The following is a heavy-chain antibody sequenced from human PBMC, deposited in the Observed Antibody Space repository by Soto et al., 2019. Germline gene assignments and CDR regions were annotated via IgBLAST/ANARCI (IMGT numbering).Heavy chain of an antibody. J-gene: IGHJ3*02. V-gene: IGHV4-4*02. CDR1: GGSISSSNW. Sequence: SETLSLTCAVSGGSISSSNWWSWVRQPPGKGLEWIGEIYHSGSTNYNPSLKSRVTISVDKSKNQFSLKLSSVTAADTAVYYCARGPYDSRGWAQAFDISGQATIVTVSS. CDR3: ARGPYDSRGWAQAFDI. CDR2: IYHSGST. D-gene: IGHD3-22*01.